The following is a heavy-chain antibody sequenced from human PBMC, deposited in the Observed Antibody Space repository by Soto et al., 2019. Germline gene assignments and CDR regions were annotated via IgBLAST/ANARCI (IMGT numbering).Heavy chain of an antibody. CDR3: ARSPGYSASWGYFYYGMKI. CDR1: GYTFTNYG. Sequence: QVQLVQSGAELKKPGASVKVSCKASGYTFTNYGISWVRQGPGQGLEWMGWINTYHGNTKYAQKRQGRVTMTKDTSTSKAYMELTSLRADDTAVYYCARSPGYSASWGYFYYGMKIWGQGTTVIVSS. D-gene: IGHD6-13*01. J-gene: IGHJ6*02. CDR2: INTYHGNT. V-gene: IGHV1-18*01.